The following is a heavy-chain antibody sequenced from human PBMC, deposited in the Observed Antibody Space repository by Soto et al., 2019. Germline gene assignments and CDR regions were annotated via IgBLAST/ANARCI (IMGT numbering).Heavy chain of an antibody. D-gene: IGHD6-19*01. CDR2: INPNSGGT. CDR3: ARGAVAVYNWFDP. Sequence: GASVKVSCKASGYTFTGYYMHWARQAPGQGLEWMGRINPNSGGTNYAQKFQGRVTMTRDTSISTAYMELSRLGSDDTAVYYCARGAVAVYNWFDPWGQGTLVTVSS. CDR1: GYTFTGYY. J-gene: IGHJ5*02. V-gene: IGHV1-2*06.